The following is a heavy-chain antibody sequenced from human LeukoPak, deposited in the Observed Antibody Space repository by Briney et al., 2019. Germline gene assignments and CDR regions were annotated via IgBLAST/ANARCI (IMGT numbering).Heavy chain of an antibody. CDR2: INPNSGGT. Sequence: ASVKVSCKASGYTFTSYAMNWVRQAPGQGLEWMGWINPNSGGTNYAQKFQGRVTMTRDTSISTAYMELSRLRSDDTAVYYCASGLRYFDWLSAFDYWGQGTLVTVSS. CDR1: GYTFTSYA. D-gene: IGHD3-9*01. CDR3: ASGLRYFDWLSAFDY. V-gene: IGHV1-2*02. J-gene: IGHJ4*02.